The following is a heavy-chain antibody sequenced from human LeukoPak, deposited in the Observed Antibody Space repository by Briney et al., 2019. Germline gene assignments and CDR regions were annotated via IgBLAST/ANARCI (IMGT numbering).Heavy chain of an antibody. D-gene: IGHD2-15*01. J-gene: IGHJ6*02. CDR1: GFTFSSYC. CDR3: AKSYCSGGSCYSGDYYGMDV. V-gene: IGHV3-30*18. CDR2: ISYDGSNK. Sequence: GSLRLSCAASGFTFSSYCMHWVRPAPGKGLEWVAVISYDGSNKYYADSGEGRFTMSRDNSKNTLYLQMISLRAEDTAVYYCAKSYCSGGSCYSGDYYGMDVWGQGTTVTVSS.